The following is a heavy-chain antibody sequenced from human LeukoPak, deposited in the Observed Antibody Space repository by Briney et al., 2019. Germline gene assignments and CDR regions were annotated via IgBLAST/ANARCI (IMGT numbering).Heavy chain of an antibody. Sequence: SETLSLTCTVSGGSISSYYWSWIRQPPGKGLEWIGYISYSGSTNYNPSLKGRVTISVDTSRNQFSLQLSSVTAADTAVYYCARGRLGGSGSYYNVLDYWGQGTLVTVSS. V-gene: IGHV4-59*01. CDR3: ARGRLGGSGSYYNVLDY. D-gene: IGHD3-10*01. CDR1: GGSISSYY. CDR2: ISYSGST. J-gene: IGHJ4*02.